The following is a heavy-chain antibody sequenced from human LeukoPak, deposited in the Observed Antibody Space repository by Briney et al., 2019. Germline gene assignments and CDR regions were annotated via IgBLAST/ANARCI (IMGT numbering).Heavy chain of an antibody. J-gene: IGHJ4*02. V-gene: IGHV4-34*01. D-gene: IGHD2-2*01. CDR2: INHSGST. Sequence: SETLSLTCAVYGGSFSGYYWSWIRQPPGKGLEWIGEINHSGSTNYNPSLKSRVTISVDTSKNQFSLKLSSETAADTAVYYCARGGRDCSSTSCYAAKPFDYWGQGTLVTVSS. CDR1: GGSFSGYY. CDR3: ARGGRDCSSTSCYAAKPFDY.